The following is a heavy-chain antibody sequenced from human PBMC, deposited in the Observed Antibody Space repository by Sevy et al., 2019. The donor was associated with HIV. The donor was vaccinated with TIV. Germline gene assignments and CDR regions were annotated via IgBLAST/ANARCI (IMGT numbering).Heavy chain of an antibody. CDR2: IHSGGKI. CDR3: ARGPNYGDRTDYFEY. Sequence: GGSLRLSCAASGFSVSSNYMSWVRQAPGKGPEWVSVIHSGGKISYADSVQGRFTISRDNAKNSVSLQMNSLGAEDTAVYYCARGPNYGDRTDYFEYWGQGILVTVSS. CDR1: GFSVSSNY. J-gene: IGHJ4*02. V-gene: IGHV3-53*01. D-gene: IGHD4-17*01.